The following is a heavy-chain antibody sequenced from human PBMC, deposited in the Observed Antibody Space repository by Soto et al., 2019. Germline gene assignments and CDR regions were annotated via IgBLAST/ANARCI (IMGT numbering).Heavy chain of an antibody. Sequence: QVQLVQSGAEVKKPGASVKVSCKASGYTFTAYYVHWVRQAPGQGLEWMGWSSPNKDDTKYAQKFHGRVTMTRDTSISTVYMELNRLTADDTAVYYCARGAFSGQWLENCDYWGQGTLVTVSS. J-gene: IGHJ4*02. CDR2: SSPNKDDT. D-gene: IGHD6-19*01. V-gene: IGHV1-2*02. CDR1: GYTFTAYY. CDR3: ARGAFSGQWLENCDY.